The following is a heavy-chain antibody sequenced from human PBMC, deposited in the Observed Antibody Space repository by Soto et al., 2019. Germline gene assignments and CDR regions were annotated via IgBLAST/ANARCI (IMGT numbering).Heavy chain of an antibody. CDR2: ISGSGGST. V-gene: IGHV3-23*01. J-gene: IGHJ4*02. D-gene: IGHD2-21*02. CDR1: GFTFSSYA. Sequence: GGSLRLSCASSGFTFSSYAMSWVRQAPGKGLEWVSAISGSGGSTYYADSVKGRFTISRDNSKNTLYLQMNSLRAEDTAVYYCAKLGVWGDLTYFFYDYWGQGTLVTVSS. CDR3: AKLGVWGDLTYFFYDY.